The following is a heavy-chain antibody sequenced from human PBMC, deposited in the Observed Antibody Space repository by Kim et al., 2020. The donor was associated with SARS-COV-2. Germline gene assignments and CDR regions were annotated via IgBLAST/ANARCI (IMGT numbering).Heavy chain of an antibody. CDR2: INTNTGNP. CDR1: GYTFTSYA. V-gene: IGHV7-4-1*01. CDR3: ARVGSGYRIDY. D-gene: IGHD6-25*01. Sequence: ASVKVSCKASGYTFTSYATNWVRQAPAQGLEWMGWINTNTGNPTYVQGFTGRFVFSLDTSVSTAYLQIGSLKAEDTAVYYCARVGSGYRIDYWGQGTLVTVSS. J-gene: IGHJ4*02.